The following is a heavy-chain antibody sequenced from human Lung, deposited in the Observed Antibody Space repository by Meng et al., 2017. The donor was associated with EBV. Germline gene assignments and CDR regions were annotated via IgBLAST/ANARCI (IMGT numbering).Heavy chain of an antibody. D-gene: IGHD6-6*01. CDR3: AHIIAARPFNY. Sequence: QLTLKESCPTLVKPTQTLTLTCTFSGFSLGSSGVGVGWIRQPPGKALEWLALIYWDDDKRYSPSLKSRLTITKDTSKNQVVLTMTNMDPVDAATYYCAHIIAARPFNYWGQGTLVTVSS. V-gene: IGHV2-5*02. CDR1: GFSLGSSGVG. J-gene: IGHJ4*02. CDR2: IYWDDDK.